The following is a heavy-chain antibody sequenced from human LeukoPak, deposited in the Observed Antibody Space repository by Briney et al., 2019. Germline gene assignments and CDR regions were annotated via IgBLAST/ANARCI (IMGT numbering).Heavy chain of an antibody. V-gene: IGHV4-39*01. Sequence: PSETLSLTCTVSGGSISSSSYYWGWIRQPPGKGLEWIGSIYYSGSTYYNPSLKSRVTISVDTSKNQFSLKLSSVTAADLAVYYCAISSSSTRCYISEDLDYQGQGTLVTVSS. J-gene: IGHJ4*02. D-gene: IGHD2-2*02. CDR2: IYYSGST. CDR3: AISSSSTRCYISEDLDY. CDR1: GGSISSSSYY.